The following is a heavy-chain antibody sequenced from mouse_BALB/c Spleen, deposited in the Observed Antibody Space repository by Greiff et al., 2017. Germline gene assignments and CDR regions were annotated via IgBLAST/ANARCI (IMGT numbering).Heavy chain of an antibody. CDR2: IDPYNGGT. J-gene: IGHJ4*01. CDR1: GYAFTSYN. D-gene: IGHD2-4*01. V-gene: IGHV1S135*01. Sequence: EVKVVESGPELVKPGASVKVSCKASGYAFTSYNMYWVKQSHGKSLEWIGYIDPYNGGTSYNQKFKGKATLTVDKSSSTAYMHLNSLTSEDSAVYYCARTGGLRRDYYAMDYWGQGTSVTVSS. CDR3: ARTGGLRRDYYAMDY.